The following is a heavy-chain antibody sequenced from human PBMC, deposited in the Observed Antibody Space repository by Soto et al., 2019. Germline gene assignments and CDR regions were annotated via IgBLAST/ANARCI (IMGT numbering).Heavy chain of an antibody. Sequence: SETLSLTCAVYGGSFSGYYWSWIRQPPGKGLEWIGEINHSGSTNYNPSLKSRVTISVDTPKNQFSLKLSSVTAADTAVYYCARGHDSRGYYYRCYFDDWGQGTLVTVSS. CDR3: ARGHDSRGYYYRCYFDD. J-gene: IGHJ4*02. CDR2: INHSGST. V-gene: IGHV4-34*01. D-gene: IGHD3-22*01. CDR1: GGSFSGYY.